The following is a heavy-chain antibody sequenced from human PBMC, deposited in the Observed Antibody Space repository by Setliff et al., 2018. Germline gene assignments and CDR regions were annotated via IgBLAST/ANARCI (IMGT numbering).Heavy chain of an antibody. J-gene: IGHJ4*02. CDR1: GGSVSNSGFF. D-gene: IGHD3-16*01. V-gene: IGHV4-39*07. Sequence: PSATLSLTCTVSGGSVSNSGFFWGWLRQAPGKGLEWIGNIYDSGSSNYNASLKSRLIITRDTSKNQISLKLTSVTAADTALYYCAIGGGYCDFFDCFPFDNWGQGFLVTVPQ. CDR2: IYDSGSS. CDR3: AIGGGYCDFFDCFPFDN.